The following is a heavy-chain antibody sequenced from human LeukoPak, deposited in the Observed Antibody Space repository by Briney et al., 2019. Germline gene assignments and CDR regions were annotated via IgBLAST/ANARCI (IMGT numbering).Heavy chain of an antibody. CDR1: GLSISSGDYY. V-gene: IGHV4-30-4*01. J-gene: IGHJ4*02. D-gene: IGHD1-26*01. CDR2: MYYSGST. CDR3: VRRMVGAIRPFDY. Sequence: PSETLSLTCTVSGLSISSGDYYWSWIRQPPGKGLEWIGYMYYSGSTYYEPSLKSRVTISTDTSKNQFSLKLSSVTAADTAVYYCVRRMVGAIRPFDYWGQGTLVTVSS.